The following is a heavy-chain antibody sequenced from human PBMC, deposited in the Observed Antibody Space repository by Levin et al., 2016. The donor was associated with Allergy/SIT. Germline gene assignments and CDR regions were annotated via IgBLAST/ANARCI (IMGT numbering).Heavy chain of an antibody. D-gene: IGHD6-13*01. J-gene: IGHJ6*02. Sequence: WIRQPPGKGLEWVSAISGSGGSTYYADSVKGRFTISRDNSKNTLYLQMNSLRAEDTAVYYCAKTGQWGAAAATGYYYGMDVWGQGTTVTVSS. CDR3: AKTGQWGAAAATGYYYGMDV. V-gene: IGHV3-23*01. CDR2: ISGSGGST.